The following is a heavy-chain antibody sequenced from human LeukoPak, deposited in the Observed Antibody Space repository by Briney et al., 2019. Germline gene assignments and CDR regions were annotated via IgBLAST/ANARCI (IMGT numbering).Heavy chain of an antibody. Sequence: GASVKVSCKASGYTFTSYGISWVRQAPGQGLEWMGWISAYNGHTNYAQKLQGRVTMTTDTSTTTAYMELRSLRSDDTAVYYCARSLDCSGGSCYHYYYYMDVWGKGTTVTVSS. D-gene: IGHD2-15*01. V-gene: IGHV1-18*01. J-gene: IGHJ6*03. CDR2: ISAYNGHT. CDR3: ARSLDCSGGSCYHYYYYMDV. CDR1: GYTFTSYG.